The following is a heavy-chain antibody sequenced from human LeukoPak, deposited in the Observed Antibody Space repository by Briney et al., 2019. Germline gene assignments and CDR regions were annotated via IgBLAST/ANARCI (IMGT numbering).Heavy chain of an antibody. D-gene: IGHD6-13*01. CDR3: AKDSGAAAAGTFDY. V-gene: IGHV3-9*01. J-gene: IGHJ4*02. CDR1: RFTLNDYA. CDR2: IFWNGGTI. Sequence: GRSLRLSCAASRFTLNDYAMHWVRQAPGKGLVWVSGIFWNGGTIGYADSVKGRFTISRDNAKNSMYLQMNSLRAEDTALYYCAKDSGAAAAGTFDYWGQGTLVTVSS.